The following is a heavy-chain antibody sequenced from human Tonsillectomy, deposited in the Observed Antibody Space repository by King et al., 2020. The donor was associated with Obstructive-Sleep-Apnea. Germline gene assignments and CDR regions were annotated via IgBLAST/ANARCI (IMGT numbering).Heavy chain of an antibody. V-gene: IGHV3-72*01. D-gene: IGHD3-22*01. CDR3: VRTKYYDNSGYHSDS. Sequence: VQLVESGGGFVQPGGSLRLSCAASGFTFRDYYMDWVRQAPGKGLEWVGRTKNKAQSYPTEYAASVKGRVTISRDDSKNSLFLQLNSMRSDDTAVYYCVRTKYYDNSGYHSDSWGQGTLVTVSS. CDR2: TKNKAQSYPT. J-gene: IGHJ4*02. CDR1: GFTFRDYY.